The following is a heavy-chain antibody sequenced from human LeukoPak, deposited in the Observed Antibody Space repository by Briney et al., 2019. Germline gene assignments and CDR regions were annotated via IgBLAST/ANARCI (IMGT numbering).Heavy chain of an antibody. J-gene: IGHJ4*02. CDR2: IYYSGST. Sequence: SETLSLTCTVSGGSISSYYWSWIRQPPGKGLEWIGYIYYSGSTKYNPSLKSRVTISIDTSKNQFSLQLTSVTAADTAVYYCASASNSYYFDFWGQGTLVTVSS. CDR3: ASASNSYYFDF. CDR1: GGSISSYY. D-gene: IGHD2-2*01. V-gene: IGHV4-59*01.